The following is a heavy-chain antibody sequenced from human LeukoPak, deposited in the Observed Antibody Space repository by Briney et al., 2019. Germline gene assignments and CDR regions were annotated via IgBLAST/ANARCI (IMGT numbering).Heavy chain of an antibody. Sequence: GGSLRLSCAASGFTFSSYSMTWVRQAPGKGLEWVSSISSSSSYIYYADSVKGRFTISRDNAKNSLYLQMNSLRAEDTAVYYCASDWGSAPSDAFDIWGQGTMVTVSS. CDR2: ISSSSSYI. D-gene: IGHD7-27*01. CDR3: ASDWGSAPSDAFDI. V-gene: IGHV3-21*01. CDR1: GFTFSSYS. J-gene: IGHJ3*02.